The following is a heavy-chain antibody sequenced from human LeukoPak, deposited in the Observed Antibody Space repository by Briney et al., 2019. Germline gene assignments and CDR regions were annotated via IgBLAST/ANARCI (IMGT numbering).Heavy chain of an antibody. D-gene: IGHD1-26*01. CDR2: INPNSGGT. V-gene: IGHV1-2*02. CDR1: GYTFTGYY. Sequence: GASVKVSCKASGYTFTGYYMHWVRQAPGQGLEWMGWINPNSGGTNYAQKFQGRVTMTRDTSISTAYMELSRLRSDDTAVYYCARGSLVGTSFDYFDYWGQGTLVTVSS. CDR3: ARGSLVGTSFDYFDY. J-gene: IGHJ4*02.